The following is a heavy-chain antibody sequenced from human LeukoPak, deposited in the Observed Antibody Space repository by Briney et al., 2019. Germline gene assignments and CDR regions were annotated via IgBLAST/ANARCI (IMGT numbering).Heavy chain of an antibody. CDR2: INAGNGNT. J-gene: IGHJ4*02. D-gene: IGHD3-10*01. CDR1: GYTFTSYA. Sequence: GASVKVSCKASGYTFTSYAMHWVRQAPGQRLEWMGWINAGNGNTKYSQKFQGRVTITRDTSASTAYMELSSLRSEDTAVYYCARDMYGSGSYYFDYWGQGTLVTVYS. V-gene: IGHV1-3*01. CDR3: ARDMYGSGSYYFDY.